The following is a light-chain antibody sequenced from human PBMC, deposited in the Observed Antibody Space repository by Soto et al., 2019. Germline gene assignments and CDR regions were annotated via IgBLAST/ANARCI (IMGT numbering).Light chain of an antibody. J-gene: IGLJ3*02. CDR3: QAYDYTLTASV. V-gene: IGLV1-40*01. CDR2: GDT. Sequence: QSVLTQPPSVTGAPGQRVTISCTGRNSNIGAGYAVHWYQQFPGRVPKLLIYGDTNRPSGVPDRFSGSKSGTSASLAITGLQAEDEADYYCQAYDYTLTASVFGGGTKVTVL. CDR1: NSNIGAGYA.